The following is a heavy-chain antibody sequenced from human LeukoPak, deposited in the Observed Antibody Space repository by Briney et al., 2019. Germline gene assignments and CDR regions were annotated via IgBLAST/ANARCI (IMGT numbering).Heavy chain of an antibody. CDR2: ISRTSSDI. J-gene: IGHJ4*02. CDR1: GFTFSHYS. CDR3: ARGVPDDY. V-gene: IGHV3-21*01. Sequence: GGSLRLSCAASGFTFSHYSMDWVRQAPGKGLEWVSSISRTSSDIYYADSVKGRFTISRDNAKYSLYLQMNSLRAEDTAVYYCARGVPDDYWGQGTLVTVSS. D-gene: IGHD1-14*01.